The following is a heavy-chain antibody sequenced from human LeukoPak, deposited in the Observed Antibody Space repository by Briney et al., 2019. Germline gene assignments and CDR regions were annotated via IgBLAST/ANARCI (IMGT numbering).Heavy chain of an antibody. V-gene: IGHV4-34*01. J-gene: IGHJ6*02. D-gene: IGHD3-3*01. CDR3: ARGRDDFWSGYYTLYYYYGMDV. Sequence: SETLSLTCAVYGGSFSGYYWSWIRQPPGKGLEWIGEINHSGSTNYNPSLKSRVTISVDTSKNQFSLKLSSVTAADTAVYYCARGRDDFWSGYYTLYYYYGMDVWGQGTTATVSS. CDR2: INHSGST. CDR1: GGSFSGYY.